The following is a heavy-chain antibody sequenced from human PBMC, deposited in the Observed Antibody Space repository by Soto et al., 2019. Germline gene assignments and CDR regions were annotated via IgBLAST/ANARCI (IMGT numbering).Heavy chain of an antibody. J-gene: IGHJ6*02. D-gene: IGHD3-10*01. Sequence: SETLSLTCTVSGSSISTFYWSWIRQPPGRGLEWIGYVYYSGSTNYSPSLQSRVTISVDTAENQFSLKLSSVTAADTAVYYCARSYGSGSYYDYYYGMDVWGQGTTVTVSS. CDR3: ARSYGSGSYYDYYYGMDV. V-gene: IGHV4-59*01. CDR1: GSSISTFY. CDR2: VYYSGST.